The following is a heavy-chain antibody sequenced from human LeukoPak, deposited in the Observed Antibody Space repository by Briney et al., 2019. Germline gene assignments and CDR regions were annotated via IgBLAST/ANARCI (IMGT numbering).Heavy chain of an antibody. CDR1: GGSISSNSYY. V-gene: IGHV4-39*07. J-gene: IGHJ5*02. CDR3: ARVLLWFGELPFDP. D-gene: IGHD3-10*01. CDR2: IYYSGST. Sequence: SETLSLTCTVSGGSISSNSYYWGWIRQPPGKGLEWIGSIYYSGSTYYNPSLKSRVTISVDTSKNQFSLKLSSVTAADTAVYYCARVLLWFGELPFDPWGQGTLVTVSS.